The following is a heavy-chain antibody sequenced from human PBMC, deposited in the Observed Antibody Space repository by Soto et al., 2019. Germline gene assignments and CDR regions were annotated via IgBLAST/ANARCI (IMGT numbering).Heavy chain of an antibody. CDR3: ARGGATTVALFDY. J-gene: IGHJ4*02. CDR2: ISSANAYI. Sequence: PGGSLRLSCVASGFTFNSYSMNWVRQAPGKGLEWVSSISSANAYIYYADSVKGRFTISRDKSKTTLYLQMNSLRAEDTAVYYCARGGATTVALFDYWGQGTLVTVSS. V-gene: IGHV3-21*04. D-gene: IGHD4-17*01. CDR1: GFTFNSYS.